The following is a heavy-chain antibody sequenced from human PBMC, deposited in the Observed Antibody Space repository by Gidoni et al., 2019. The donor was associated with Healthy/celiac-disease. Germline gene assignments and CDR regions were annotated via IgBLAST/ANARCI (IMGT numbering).Heavy chain of an antibody. D-gene: IGHD3-10*01. J-gene: IGHJ6*03. CDR2: IGTAGDP. CDR3: ARGFYYGSGSLWWRYYYMDV. CDR1: GFTFSSYA. Sequence: EVQLVESGGGLVQPGGSLRLSCAASGFTFSSYAMHWVRQAPGKGLEWVSAIGTAGDPYYPGSVKGRFTISRENAKNSLYLQMNSLRAGDTAVYYCARGFYYGSGSLWWRYYYMDVWGKGTTVTVSS. V-gene: IGHV3-13*05.